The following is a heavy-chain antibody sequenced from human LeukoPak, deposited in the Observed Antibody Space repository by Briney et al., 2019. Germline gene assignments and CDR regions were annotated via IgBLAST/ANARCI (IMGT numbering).Heavy chain of an antibody. CDR2: IYYSGST. J-gene: IGHJ6*03. D-gene: IGHD2-8*01. Sequence: SETLSLTCTVSGGSISSSSYYWGWIRQPPGKGLEWIGSIYYSGSTYYNPSLKSRVTISVDTSKNQFSLKLSSVTAADTAVYYCARSTKNRAAPYFYFYYTDVWGKGTTVTIFS. CDR1: GGSISSSSYY. V-gene: IGHV4-39*07. CDR3: ARSTKNRAAPYFYFYYTDV.